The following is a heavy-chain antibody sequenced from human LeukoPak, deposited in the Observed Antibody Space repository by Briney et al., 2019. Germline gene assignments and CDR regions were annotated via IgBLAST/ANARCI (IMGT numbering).Heavy chain of an antibody. Sequence: ASVKVSCKASGYTFTSYGISWVRQAPGQGLGWMGWISAYNGNTNYAQKVQGRVTMTTDTSTSTAYMELRSLRSDDTAVYYCARDPRSRQPSYDAFDIWGQGTMVTVSS. CDR3: ARDPRSRQPSYDAFDI. CDR1: GYTFTSYG. D-gene: IGHD1-1*01. J-gene: IGHJ3*02. CDR2: ISAYNGNT. V-gene: IGHV1-18*01.